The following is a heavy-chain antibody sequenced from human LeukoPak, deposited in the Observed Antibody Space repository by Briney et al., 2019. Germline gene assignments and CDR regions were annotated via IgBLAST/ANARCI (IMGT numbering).Heavy chain of an antibody. CDR3: ARVLRSGSYLNWFDP. D-gene: IGHD3-10*01. CDR2: ISAHNGNT. CDR1: GYTFTSYG. J-gene: IGHJ5*02. V-gene: IGHV1-18*01. Sequence: ASVKVSCKASGYTFTSYGISWVRQAPGQGLEWMGWISAHNGNTNYAQKLQGRVTMTTDTSTSTAYMELRSLRSDDTAVYYCARVLRSGSYLNWFDPWGQGTLVTVSS.